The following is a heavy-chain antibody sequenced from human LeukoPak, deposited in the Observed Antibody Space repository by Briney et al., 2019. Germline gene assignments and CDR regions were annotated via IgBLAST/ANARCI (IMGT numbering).Heavy chain of an antibody. CDR3: ARTLDRYADY. D-gene: IGHD1-1*01. Sequence: GGSLRLSCAASGFDLNIYSMNWVCQAPGKGLEWISYMTSDSQTINYADSVKGRFTISRDNAEKSLFLHMNSLRAEDTAIYYCARTLDRYADYWGQGSLVTVSS. V-gene: IGHV3-48*01. CDR1: GFDLNIYS. CDR2: MTSDSQTI. J-gene: IGHJ4*02.